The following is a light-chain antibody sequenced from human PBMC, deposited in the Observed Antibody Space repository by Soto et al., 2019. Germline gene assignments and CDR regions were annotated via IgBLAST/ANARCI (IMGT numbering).Light chain of an antibody. CDR2: AVN. J-gene: IGLJ2*01. V-gene: IGLV2-14*01. CDR1: SSDIGAYHY. Sequence: QSALTQAASVSGSPGQSITISCTGTSSDIGAYHYVSWYQQRPGKAPKLMIYAVNNRPSGISNRFSGSKSGNTASLTISGLQAEDEAVYYCFSYTTSDTVLFGGGTKLIVL. CDR3: FSYTTSDTVL.